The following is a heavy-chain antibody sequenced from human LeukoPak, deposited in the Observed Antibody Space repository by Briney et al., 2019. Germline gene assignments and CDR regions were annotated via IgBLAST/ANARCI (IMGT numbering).Heavy chain of an antibody. CDR1: GYTLTELS. V-gene: IGHV1-24*01. Sequence: GASVKVSCKASGYTLTELSMHWVRQAPGKGLEWMGGFDPEDGETIYAQKFQGRVTMTEDTSTDTAYIELSSLRSEDTAVYYCATDWGIHSPVTTGPLRYWGQGTLVTVSS. D-gene: IGHD4-17*01. J-gene: IGHJ4*02. CDR2: FDPEDGET. CDR3: ATDWGIHSPVTTGPLRY.